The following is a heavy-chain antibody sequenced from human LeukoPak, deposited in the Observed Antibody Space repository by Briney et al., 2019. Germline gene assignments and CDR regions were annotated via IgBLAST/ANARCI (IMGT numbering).Heavy chain of an antibody. CDR1: GFTFSNYW. CDR3: ATYSSLNRREFQY. J-gene: IGHJ1*01. Sequence: GGSLRLSCEGSGFTFSNYWMGWVRQAPGKGLQWVANIKTDGSEKYYVDSVKGRFTFSRDNAKNSLYLQMNSLRAEDTAVYYCATYSSLNRREFQYWGQGTLLTVSS. CDR2: IKTDGSEK. D-gene: IGHD3-22*01. V-gene: IGHV3-7*01.